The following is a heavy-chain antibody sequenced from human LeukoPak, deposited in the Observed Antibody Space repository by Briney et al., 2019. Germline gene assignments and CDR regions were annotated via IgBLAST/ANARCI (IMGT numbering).Heavy chain of an antibody. D-gene: IGHD5-18*01. V-gene: IGHV1-46*01. Sequence: ASVTVSCTASGYTFTSYYMHWVRQAPGQGLEWMGIINPSGGSTSYAQKFQGRVTMTRDMSTSTVYMELSSLRSEDTAVYYCARDSGDTYFDYWGQGTLVTVSS. CDR3: ARDSGDTYFDY. CDR2: INPSGGST. J-gene: IGHJ4*02. CDR1: GYTFTSYY.